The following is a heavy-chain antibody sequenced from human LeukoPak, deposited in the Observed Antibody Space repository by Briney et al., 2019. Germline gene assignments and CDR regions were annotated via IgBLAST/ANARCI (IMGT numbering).Heavy chain of an antibody. CDR3: ASIYSSSWYLFDY. D-gene: IGHD6-13*01. CDR1: GYTFTGYY. J-gene: IGHJ4*02. Sequence: ASVKVSCKASGYTFTGYYMHWVRQAPGQGLEWMGWINPNSGGTNYAQKFQGRVTMTRDTSISTAYMELSRLRSDDTAVYYCASIYSSSWYLFDYWGQGTLVTVSS. CDR2: INPNSGGT. V-gene: IGHV1-2*02.